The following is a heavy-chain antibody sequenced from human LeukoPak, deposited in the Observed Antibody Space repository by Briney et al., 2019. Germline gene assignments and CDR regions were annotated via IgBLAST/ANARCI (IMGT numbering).Heavy chain of an antibody. D-gene: IGHD7-27*01. V-gene: IGHV3-7*01. CDR1: GFTFSDYW. Sequence: GGSLKLSCAASGFTFSDYWMSWVRQAPGKGLEWVATIDQDGRDKFSVDSVKGRFTISRDNARNSMYLQMKSLRVEDTAVYYCARTTLGWLDPWGQGALVTVSS. CDR3: ARTTLGWLDP. CDR2: IDQDGRDK. J-gene: IGHJ5*02.